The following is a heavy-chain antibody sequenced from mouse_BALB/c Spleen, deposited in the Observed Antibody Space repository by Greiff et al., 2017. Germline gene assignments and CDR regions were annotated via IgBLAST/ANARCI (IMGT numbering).Heavy chain of an antibody. CDR3: AREIPITPYAMDY. D-gene: IGHD1-1*01. J-gene: IGHJ4*01. CDR2: IWGDGST. CDR1: GFSLTGYG. V-gene: IGHV2-6-7*01. Sequence: ESGPGLVAPSQSLSITCTVSGFSLTGYGVNWVRQPPGKGLEWLGMIWGDGSTDYNSALKSRLSISKDNSKSQVFLKMNSLQTDDTARYYCAREIPITPYAMDYWGQGTSVTVSS.